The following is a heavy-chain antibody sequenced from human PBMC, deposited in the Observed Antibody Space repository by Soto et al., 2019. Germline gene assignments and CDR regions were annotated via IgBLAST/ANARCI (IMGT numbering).Heavy chain of an antibody. J-gene: IGHJ6*02. V-gene: IGHV6-1*01. CDR3: ARANIVVPAAIQGFYYYGMDV. Sequence: QTLSLTCVISGDSVSSNSAAWNWIRQSPSRGLEWLGRTYYRSKWYNDYAVSVKSRTTINPDTSKNQFSLQLNSVTPEDTAVYYCARANIVVPAAIQGFYYYGMDVWGQGTTVTVSS. CDR1: GDSVSSNSAA. CDR2: TYYRSKWYN. D-gene: IGHD2-2*02.